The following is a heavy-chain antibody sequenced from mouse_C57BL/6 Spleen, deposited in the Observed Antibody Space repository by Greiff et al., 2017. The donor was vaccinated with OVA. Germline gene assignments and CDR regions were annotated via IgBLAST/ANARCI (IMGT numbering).Heavy chain of an antibody. CDR2: IHPNSGST. CDR3: ARVGGNYEFAY. CDR1: GYTFTSYW. Sequence: QVQLQQPGAELVKPGASVKLSCKASGYTFTSYWMHWVKQRPGQGLEWIGMIHPNSGSTNYNEKFKSKATLTVDKSSSTAYLQLSSLTSEDSAVYYCARVGGNYEFAYWGQGTLVTVSA. V-gene: IGHV1-64*01. J-gene: IGHJ3*01. D-gene: IGHD2-1*01.